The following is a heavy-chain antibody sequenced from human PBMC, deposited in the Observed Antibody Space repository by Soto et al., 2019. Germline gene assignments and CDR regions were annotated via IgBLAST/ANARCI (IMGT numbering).Heavy chain of an antibody. CDR1: GFTFSSYA. Sequence: GGSLRLSCAASGFTFSSYAMSWVRQAPGKGLEWVSAISGSGGSTYYADSVKGRFTISRDNSKNTLYLQMNSLRAEDTAVYYCESWDNYYGSGSYSYYYYYMDVWGKGTTVTVSS. CDR3: ESWDNYYGSGSYSYYYYYMDV. CDR2: ISGSGGST. D-gene: IGHD3-10*01. V-gene: IGHV3-23*01. J-gene: IGHJ6*03.